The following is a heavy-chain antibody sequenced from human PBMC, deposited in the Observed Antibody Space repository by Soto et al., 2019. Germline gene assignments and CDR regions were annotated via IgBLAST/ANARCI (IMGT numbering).Heavy chain of an antibody. J-gene: IGHJ4*02. CDR2: IWFDGSKQ. V-gene: IGHV3-33*06. Sequence: QVQLVESGGGVVQPGRSLRLSCVASGFSFTTYGLHWVRQAPGKGLEWVAVIWFDGSKQYYADSVKGRFTISRDNSKNIVSLEMNSMRVEDTAVYYCVKDHCGGDCYSDPYFDYWGQGTLVTVSS. D-gene: IGHD2-21*02. CDR3: VKDHCGGDCYSDPYFDY. CDR1: GFSFTTYG.